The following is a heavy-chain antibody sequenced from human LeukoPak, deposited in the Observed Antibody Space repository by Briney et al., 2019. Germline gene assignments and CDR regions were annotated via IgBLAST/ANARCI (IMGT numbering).Heavy chain of an antibody. J-gene: IGHJ3*02. CDR2: IKSKTDGGTT. CDR1: GFTFSNAW. V-gene: IGHV3-15*07. CDR3: TTDPYYDSSGHYYAFDI. D-gene: IGHD3-22*01. Sequence: GGSLRLSCAASGFTFSNAWMNWVRQAPGKGLEWVGRIKSKTDGGTTDYAAPVKGRFTISRDDSKNTLYLQMNSLKTEDTAVYYCTTDPYYDSSGHYYAFDIWGQGTMVTVSS.